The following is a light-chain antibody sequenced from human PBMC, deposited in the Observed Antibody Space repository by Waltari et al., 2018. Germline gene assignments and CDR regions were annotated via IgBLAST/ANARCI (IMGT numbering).Light chain of an antibody. Sequence: QSVLTQQPSASGTPGQRVTISCSGSSSNIGSNYVYWYQQLPGTAPKLLIYRNDQRPSGVPDRFSGSKSGTSASLAISGLRSEDEANYYCAAWDDSLREVFGGGTRLTVL. V-gene: IGLV1-47*01. CDR2: RND. CDR3: AAWDDSLREV. CDR1: SSNIGSNY. J-gene: IGLJ3*02.